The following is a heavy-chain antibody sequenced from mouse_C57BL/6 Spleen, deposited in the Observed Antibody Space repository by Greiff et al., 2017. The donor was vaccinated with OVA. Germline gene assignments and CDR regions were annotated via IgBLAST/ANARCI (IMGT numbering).Heavy chain of an antibody. J-gene: IGHJ4*01. Sequence: QVQLQQSGPELVKPGASVKISCKASGYAFSSSWLNWVKQRPGKGLEWIGRFYPGDGDTNYNGKFKGQATLTADKSSSTAYMQLSSLTSEDSAVYFCARLGYSNNSYAMDYWGQGTSVTVSS. CDR1: GYAFSSSW. D-gene: IGHD2-5*01. CDR2: FYPGDGDT. CDR3: ARLGYSNNSYAMDY. V-gene: IGHV1-82*01.